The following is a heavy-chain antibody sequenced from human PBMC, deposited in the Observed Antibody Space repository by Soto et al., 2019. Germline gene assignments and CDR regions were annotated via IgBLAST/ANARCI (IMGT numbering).Heavy chain of an antibody. CDR3: AKDRQFRSYYESAGHYNN. CDR2: ISGSGGVT. Sequence: EVQLLESGGGLVQPGGSLRLSCVASGFTFKNYDMRWVRQAPGKGLEWVSGISGSGGVTYYADSVKGRFTMSRDNSKNTLYLHMNSLRANDTAVYYCAKDRQFRSYYESAGHYNNWGQGTLVTVSS. D-gene: IGHD3-10*01. J-gene: IGHJ4*02. V-gene: IGHV3-23*01. CDR1: GFTFKNYD.